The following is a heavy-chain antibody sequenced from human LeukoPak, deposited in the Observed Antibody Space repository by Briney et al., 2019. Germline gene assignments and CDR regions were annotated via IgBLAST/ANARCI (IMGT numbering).Heavy chain of an antibody. CDR1: GGSISSYY. D-gene: IGHD2-2*01. Sequence: SETLSLTCTVSGGSISSYYWSWIRQPPGKGLEWIGYIYYSGSTNYNPSLKSRVTISVDTSKNQFSLKLSSVTAADTAVYYCASVAPGWYFDLWGRGTLVTVSS. J-gene: IGHJ2*01. CDR2: IYYSGST. V-gene: IGHV4-59*01. CDR3: ASVAPGWYFDL.